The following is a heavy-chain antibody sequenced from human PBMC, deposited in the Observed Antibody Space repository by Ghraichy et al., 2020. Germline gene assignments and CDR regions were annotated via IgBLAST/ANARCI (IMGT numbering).Heavy chain of an antibody. Sequence: SETLSLTCTVSGGSISSSSYYWGWIRQPPGKGLEWIGNIYYSGNTYYNPSLKSRVTISIDTSKNQFSLKLSSVTAADTAVYYCVRVFYGLDYWGQGTLVTVSS. V-gene: IGHV4-39*01. CDR1: GGSISSSSYY. J-gene: IGHJ4*02. CDR3: VRVFYGLDY. CDR2: IYYSGNT. D-gene: IGHD3-10*01.